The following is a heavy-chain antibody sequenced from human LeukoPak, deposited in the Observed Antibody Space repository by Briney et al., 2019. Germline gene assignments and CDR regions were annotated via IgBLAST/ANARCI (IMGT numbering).Heavy chain of an antibody. Sequence: GGSLRLSCAASGFTFSSYSMNWVRQAPGKGLEWVSSISSSSSYIYYADSVKGRFTISRDNAKNSLYLQMNSLRAEDTAVYYCARIGYYYDSGSAEYFQHWGQGTLVTVSS. CDR3: ARIGYYYDSGSAEYFQH. CDR2: ISSSSSYI. D-gene: IGHD3-22*01. V-gene: IGHV3-21*01. CDR1: GFTFSSYS. J-gene: IGHJ1*01.